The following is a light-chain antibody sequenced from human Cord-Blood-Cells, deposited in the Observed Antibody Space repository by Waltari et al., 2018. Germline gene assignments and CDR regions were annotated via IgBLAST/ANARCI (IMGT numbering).Light chain of an antibody. CDR2: KDS. CDR1: ALPKKY. CDR3: QSADSSGTVV. V-gene: IGLV3-25*03. Sequence: SYELTQPPSVSVSPGQTARITCPGAALPKKYAYWYQQKPGQAPVLVIYKDSERPSGIPERFSGSSSGTTVTLTISGVQAEDEADYYCQSADSSGTVVFGGGTKLTVL. J-gene: IGLJ2*01.